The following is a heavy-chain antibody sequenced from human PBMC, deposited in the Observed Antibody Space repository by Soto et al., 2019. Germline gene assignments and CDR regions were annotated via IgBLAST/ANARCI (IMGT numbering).Heavy chain of an antibody. CDR3: AREGSGSPDLAY. J-gene: IGHJ4*02. CDR1: GGTFSSYA. D-gene: IGHD1-26*01. CDR2: IIPIFGTG. V-gene: IGHV1-69*06. Sequence: GASVKVPCKASGGTFSSYAISWVRQAPGQGLEWMGGIIPIFGTGNYAQKFQGRVTITADKSTSTAYMELSSLRSEDTAVYYCAREGSGSPDLAYWGQGTLVTVSS.